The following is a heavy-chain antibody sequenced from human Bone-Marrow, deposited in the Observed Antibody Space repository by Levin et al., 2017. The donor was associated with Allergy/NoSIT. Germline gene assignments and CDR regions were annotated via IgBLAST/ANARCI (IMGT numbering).Heavy chain of an antibody. Sequence: SETLSLTCAVSGASISGGGNSWSWVRQPPGKGLEWAGYISPSGYTHYNPTLEGRITLSRDKSNNQFSLTLSSVTAADTAIYDCARCSEIMLGGVIASTCGAFDVWGQGTVVTVSS. V-gene: IGHV4-30-2*01. CDR3: ARCSEIMLGGVIASTCGAFDV. CDR2: ISPSGYT. J-gene: IGHJ3*01. D-gene: IGHD3-16*02. CDR1: GASISGGGNS.